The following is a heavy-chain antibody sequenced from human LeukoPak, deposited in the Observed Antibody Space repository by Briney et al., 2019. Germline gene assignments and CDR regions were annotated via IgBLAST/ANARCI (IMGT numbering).Heavy chain of an antibody. Sequence: SETLSLTCTVSGGSISSYYWSWIQQPPGKGLEWIGYIYYSGSTNYNPSLKSRVTISVDTSKNQFSLKLSSVTAADTAVYYCARGNSSSWSFDYWGQGTLVTVSS. CDR1: GGSISSYY. D-gene: IGHD6-13*01. J-gene: IGHJ4*02. CDR2: IYYSGST. V-gene: IGHV4-59*01. CDR3: ARGNSSSWSFDY.